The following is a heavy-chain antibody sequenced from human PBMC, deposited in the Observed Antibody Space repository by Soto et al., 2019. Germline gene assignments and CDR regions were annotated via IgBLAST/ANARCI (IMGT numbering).Heavy chain of an antibody. Sequence: SGPTLVNPTETLTLTCTVSGFSLSNARMGVSWIRQPPGKALEWLAHIFSNDEKSYSTSLKSRLTISKDTSKSQVVLTMTNMDPVDTATYYCARIHSMELPGYSYTLFDYWGQGTLVTVSS. V-gene: IGHV2-26*01. CDR2: IFSNDEK. D-gene: IGHD5-18*01. CDR1: GFSLSNARMG. J-gene: IGHJ4*02. CDR3: ARIHSMELPGYSYTLFDY.